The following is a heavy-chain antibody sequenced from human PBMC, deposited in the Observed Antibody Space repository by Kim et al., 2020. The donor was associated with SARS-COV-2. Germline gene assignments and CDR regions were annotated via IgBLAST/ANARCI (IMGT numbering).Heavy chain of an antibody. CDR3: ARHLGPLDHSSSSLDY. CDR1: GGSISSSSYY. CDR2: IYYSGST. V-gene: IGHV4-39*01. Sequence: SETLSLTCTVSGGSISSSSYYWGWIRQPPGKGMEWIGSIYYSGSTYYNPSRKSRVTISVDTSKNQFSLKLSSVTAADTAVYYCARHLGPLDHSSSSLDYWGQGTLVTVSS. J-gene: IGHJ4*02. D-gene: IGHD6-6*01.